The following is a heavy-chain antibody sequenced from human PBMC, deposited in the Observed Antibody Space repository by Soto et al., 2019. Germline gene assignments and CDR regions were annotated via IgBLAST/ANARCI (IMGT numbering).Heavy chain of an antibody. CDR1: GGTFSSYT. V-gene: IGHV1-69*02. J-gene: IGHJ4*02. D-gene: IGHD6-13*01. Sequence: QVQLVQSGAAVKKPGSSVKVSCKASGGTFSSYTISWVRQAPGQGLEWMGRIIPILGIANYAQKFQGRVTITADKSTSTAYMELSSLRSEDTAVYYCARAIAAAGAEFDYWGQGTLVTVSS. CDR3: ARAIAAAGAEFDY. CDR2: IIPILGIA.